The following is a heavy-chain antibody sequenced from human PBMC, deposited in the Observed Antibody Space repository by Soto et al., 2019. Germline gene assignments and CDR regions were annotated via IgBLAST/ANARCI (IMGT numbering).Heavy chain of an antibody. CDR1: GGTFSSYT. CDR3: ARDRGWGKAYYYYGMDV. J-gene: IGHJ6*04. CDR2: IIPILGIA. D-gene: IGHD3-16*01. Sequence: ASVKVSCKASGGTFSSYTISWVRQAPGQGLEWMGRIIPILGIANYAQKFQGRVTITADKSTSTAYMELSSLRSEDTAVYYSARDRGWGKAYYYYGMDVWGKGTTVTVSS. V-gene: IGHV1-69*04.